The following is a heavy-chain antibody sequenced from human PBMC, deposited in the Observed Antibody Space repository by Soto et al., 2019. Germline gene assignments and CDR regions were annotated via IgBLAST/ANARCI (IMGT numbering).Heavy chain of an antibody. CDR3: IRGAAAGYYGVDV. CDR2: INPDGSST. D-gene: IGHD6-13*01. CDR1: GFTFSSYW. V-gene: IGHV3-74*01. Sequence: GSLRLSCTASGFTFSSYWMHWVRQVAGKGLVWVSRINPDGSSTNFADSVRGRFTISRDNARNTVYLQMNSLRVEDTAVYYCIRGAAAGYYGVDVWGQGTTVTVSS. J-gene: IGHJ6*02.